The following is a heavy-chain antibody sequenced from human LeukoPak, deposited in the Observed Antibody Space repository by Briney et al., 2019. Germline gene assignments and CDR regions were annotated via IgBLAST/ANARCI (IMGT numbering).Heavy chain of an antibody. V-gene: IGHV4-39*07. CDR2: IYCSGST. J-gene: IGHJ4*02. CDR3: ASPQKVVL. D-gene: IGHD2-2*01. CDR1: GGSISSSSYY. Sequence: PSETLSLTCTVSGGSISSSSYYWGWIRQPPGKGLEWIGSIYCSGSTYYNPSLKSRVTISVDTSKNQFSLKLSSVTAADTAVYYCASPQKVVLWGQGTLVTVSS.